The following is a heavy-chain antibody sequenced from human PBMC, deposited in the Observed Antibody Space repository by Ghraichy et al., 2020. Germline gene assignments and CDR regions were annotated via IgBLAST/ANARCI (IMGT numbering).Heavy chain of an antibody. CDR1: GFTFNNYA. D-gene: IGHD6-19*01. CDR3: AKDRGGPWLVPVAFHL. J-gene: IGHJ3*01. CDR2: ITGGGEST. V-gene: IGHV3-23*01. Sequence: GGSLRLSCATSGFTFNNYAMSWVRQAQGGGLEWLSAITGGGESTYYADSVTGRLTISRDNSKNTLYLQMSSPRADDTALYYCAKDRGGPWLVPVAFHLWGHGTMVTVSS.